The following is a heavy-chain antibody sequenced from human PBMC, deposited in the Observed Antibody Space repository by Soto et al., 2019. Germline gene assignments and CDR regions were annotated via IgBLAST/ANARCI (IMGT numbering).Heavy chain of an antibody. CDR3: TTLVLMVRGVMSAFDI. CDR2: IKSKTDGGTT. J-gene: IGHJ3*02. D-gene: IGHD3-10*01. V-gene: IGHV3-15*01. CDR1: VFTFSNAW. Sequence: PWGSLLLSCATSVFTFSNAWMSWVRQAPGKGLEWVGRIKSKTDGGTTDYAAPVKGRFTISRDDSKNTLYLQMNSLKTEDTAVYYCTTLVLMVRGVMSAFDIWGQGTMVTVSS.